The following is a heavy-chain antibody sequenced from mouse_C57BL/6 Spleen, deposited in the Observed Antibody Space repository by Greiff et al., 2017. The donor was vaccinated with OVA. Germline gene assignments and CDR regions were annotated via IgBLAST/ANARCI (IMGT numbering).Heavy chain of an antibody. CDR1: GYTFTDYN. V-gene: IGHV1-18*01. D-gene: IGHD3-1*01. Sequence: EVKLMESGPELVKPGASVKIPCKASGYTFTDYNMDWVKQSHGKSLEWIGDINPNNGGTIYNQKFKGKATLTVDKSSSTAYMELRSLTSEDAAVYYCARSGYDYLDYWGQGTTLTVSS. J-gene: IGHJ2*01. CDR2: INPNNGGT. CDR3: ARSGYDYLDY.